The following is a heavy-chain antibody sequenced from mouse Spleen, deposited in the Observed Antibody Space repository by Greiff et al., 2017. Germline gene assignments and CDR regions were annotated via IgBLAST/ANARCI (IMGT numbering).Heavy chain of an antibody. CDR3: ARPMVTRYYYAMDY. D-gene: IGHD2-1*01. Sequence: EVMLVESGGGLVKPGGSLKLSCAASGFTFSSYAMSWVRQTPEKRLEWVATISSGGSYTYYPDSVKGRFTISRDNAKNTLYLQMSSLRSEDTAMYYCARPMVTRYYYAMDYWGQGTSVTVSS. CDR2: ISSGGSYT. V-gene: IGHV5-9-1*01. CDR1: GFTFSSYA. J-gene: IGHJ4*01.